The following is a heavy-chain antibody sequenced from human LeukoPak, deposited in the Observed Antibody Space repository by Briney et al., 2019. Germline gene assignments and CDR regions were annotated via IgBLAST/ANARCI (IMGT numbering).Heavy chain of an antibody. D-gene: IGHD2-2*01. Sequence: GGSLRLPCAASGFSFSTYSMNWVRQAPGKGLEWASSISSSSSYIYYADSVKGRFTISRDNAKNSLYLQMNSLRAEDTAVYYCARCTATSSTSCYAVDYWGQGTLVTVSS. J-gene: IGHJ4*02. CDR3: ARCTATSSTSCYAVDY. V-gene: IGHV3-21*01. CDR1: GFSFSTYS. CDR2: ISSSSSYI.